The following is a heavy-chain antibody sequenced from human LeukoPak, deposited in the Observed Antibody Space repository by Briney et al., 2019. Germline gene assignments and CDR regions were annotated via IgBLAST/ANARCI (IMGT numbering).Heavy chain of an antibody. V-gene: IGHV3-30-3*01. D-gene: IGHD4-17*01. CDR1: GFTFSSYA. J-gene: IGHJ4*02. CDR2: ISYDGSNK. Sequence: GGFLRLSCAASGFTFSSYAMHWVRQAPGKGLEWVAVISYDGSNKYYADSVKGRFTISRDNSKNTLYLQMNSLRAEDTAVYYCAKEGSYGDFDYWGQGTLVTVSS. CDR3: AKEGSYGDFDY.